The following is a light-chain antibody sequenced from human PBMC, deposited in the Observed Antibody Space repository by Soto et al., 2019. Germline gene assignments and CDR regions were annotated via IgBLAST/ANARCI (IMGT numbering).Light chain of an antibody. V-gene: IGLV4-60*03. Sequence: QSVLTQSSSASASLGSAVKLTCTLSSGHSSHIIAWHQQQPGKAPRYLMKVEDSGSYNKGSGVPDRFSGSSSGADRHLTISNLQSEDEADYYCEMWDSNSWVFGGGTKVTVL. CDR1: SGHSSHI. CDR2: VEDSGSY. J-gene: IGLJ3*02. CDR3: EMWDSNSWV.